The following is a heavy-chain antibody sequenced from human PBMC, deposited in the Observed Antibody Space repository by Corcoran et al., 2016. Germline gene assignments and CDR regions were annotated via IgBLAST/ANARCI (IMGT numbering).Heavy chain of an antibody. CDR1: GYSISSGYY. D-gene: IGHD3-22*01. CDR2: IYHSGST. Sequence: QVQLQESGPGLVKPSETLSLTCTVSGYSISSGYYWGWIRQPPGKGLEWIGSIYHSGSTYYNPSLKSRVTISVDTSKNQFSLKLSSVTATDTAVYYCVKYYYDSSGYFPFDYWGQGTLVTVSS. V-gene: IGHV4-38-2*02. J-gene: IGHJ4*02. CDR3: VKYYYDSSGYFPFDY.